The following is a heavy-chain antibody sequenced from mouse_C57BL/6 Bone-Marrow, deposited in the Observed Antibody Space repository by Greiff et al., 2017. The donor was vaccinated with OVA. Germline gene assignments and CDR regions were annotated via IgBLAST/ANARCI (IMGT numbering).Heavy chain of an antibody. CDR3: ARADYGSSPSWFAY. D-gene: IGHD1-1*01. CDR2: ISNGGGST. V-gene: IGHV5-12*01. J-gene: IGHJ3*01. Sequence: EVKLVESGGGLVQPGGSLKLSCAASGFTFSDYYMYWVRQTPEKRLEWVAYISNGGGSTYYPDTVKGRFTISRDNAKNTLYLQMSRLKSEDTAMYYCARADYGSSPSWFAYWGQGTLVTVSA. CDR1: GFTFSDYY.